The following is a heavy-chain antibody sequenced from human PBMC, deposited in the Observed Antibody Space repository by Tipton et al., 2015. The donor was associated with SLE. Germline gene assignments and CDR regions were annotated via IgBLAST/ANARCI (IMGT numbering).Heavy chain of an antibody. CDR3: AREGISYCGGDCHGSFDY. Sequence: TLSLTCTVSGDSMNSGVYYWSWLRQPAGKGLEWIGRIFSSGNTIYNPSHKSRVTISEDTSKNQFSLRRSSVTAADTAVYYCAREGISYCGGDCHGSFDYWGQGSLVTVSS. D-gene: IGHD2-21*01. CDR1: GDSMNSGVYY. J-gene: IGHJ4*02. CDR2: IFSSGNT. V-gene: IGHV4-61*02.